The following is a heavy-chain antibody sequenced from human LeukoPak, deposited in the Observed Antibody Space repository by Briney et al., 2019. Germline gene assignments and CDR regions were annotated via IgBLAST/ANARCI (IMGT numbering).Heavy chain of an antibody. Sequence: SETLSLTCTVSGGSMSSYYWSWIRQPPGKGLEWIGYLHYSGSTNCNPSLKSRVTISVDTSKNQFSLKLGSVIAADTAVYYCARAFRASSFDYWGQGTLVTVSS. J-gene: IGHJ4*02. CDR2: LHYSGST. V-gene: IGHV4-59*01. CDR3: ARAFRASSFDY. D-gene: IGHD2-21*01. CDR1: GGSMSSYY.